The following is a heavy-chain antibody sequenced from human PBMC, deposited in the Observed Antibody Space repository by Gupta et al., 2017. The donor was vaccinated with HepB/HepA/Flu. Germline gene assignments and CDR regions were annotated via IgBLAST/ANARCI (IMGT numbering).Heavy chain of an antibody. V-gene: IGHV3-7*01. Sequence: QVVESGGRLVRPGGSLRLSCAASQFTFNSYWMTWVRQAPGKGLQWVANINQDGREKNYIDSVRGRFTIARDNANNALFLQMNSLRVEDTAVYYCVRDYRSLTYYYYMDFWGQGTTVTVS. CDR3: VRDYRSLTYYYYMDF. CDR1: QFTFNSYW. CDR2: INQDGREK. J-gene: IGHJ6*03. D-gene: IGHD1-14*01.